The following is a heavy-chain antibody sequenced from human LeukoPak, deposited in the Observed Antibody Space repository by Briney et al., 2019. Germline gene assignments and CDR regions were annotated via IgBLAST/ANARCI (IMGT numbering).Heavy chain of an antibody. J-gene: IGHJ4*02. CDR2: ISSSGSYI. V-gene: IGHV3-21*01. D-gene: IGHD2-21*02. CDR3: ARDRIVVVTATFFDY. Sequence: PGGSLRLSCAASGFTFSSYSMNWVRQAPGKGLEWVSSISSSGSYIYYADSVKGRFSISRDNAKNSLFLQMDSLRAEDTAVYYCARDRIVVVTATFFDYWGQGTLVTVSS. CDR1: GFTFSSYS.